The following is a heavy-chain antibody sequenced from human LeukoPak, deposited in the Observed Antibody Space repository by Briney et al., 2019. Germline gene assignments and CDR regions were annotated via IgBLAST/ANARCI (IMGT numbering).Heavy chain of an antibody. CDR2: ISAYNGNA. J-gene: IGHJ3*02. CDR3: ARDCSSTSCYTFGAFDI. D-gene: IGHD2-2*02. V-gene: IGHV1-18*01. Sequence: ASVKVSCKASGYTFTSYGISWVRQAPGQGLEWMGWISAYNGNANYAQKLQGRITMTTDTSTSTAYMELRSLRSDDTAVYYCARDCSSTSCYTFGAFDIWGQGTMVTVSS. CDR1: GYTFTSYG.